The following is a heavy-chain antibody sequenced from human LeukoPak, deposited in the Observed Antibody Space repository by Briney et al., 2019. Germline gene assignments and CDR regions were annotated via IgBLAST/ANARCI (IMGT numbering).Heavy chain of an antibody. CDR1: GYTLTELS. CDR3: ATGDGGMTTVTFDY. Sequence: GASVKVSCKVSGYTLTELSMHWVRQAPGKGLEWMGGFDPEDGETIYAQKFQGRVTMTEDTSTDTAYMELSSLRSEDTAAYYCATGDGGMTTVTFDYWGQGTLVTVSS. J-gene: IGHJ4*02. D-gene: IGHD4-17*01. CDR2: FDPEDGET. V-gene: IGHV1-24*01.